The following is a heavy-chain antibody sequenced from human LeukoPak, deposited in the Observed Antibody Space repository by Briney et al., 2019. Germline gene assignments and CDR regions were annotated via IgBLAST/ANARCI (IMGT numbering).Heavy chain of an antibody. CDR1: GYTFTGYY. J-gene: IGHJ4*02. Sequence: ASVKVSCKASGYTFTGYYMHWVRQAPGQGLEWMGWINPNSGGTNNAQKFQGRVTMTRDTSISTAYMELSRLRSDDTAVYYCARDQVQDYYFDYWGQGTLVTVSS. CDR3: ARDQVQDYYFDY. V-gene: IGHV1-2*02. D-gene: IGHD3-10*01. CDR2: INPNSGGT.